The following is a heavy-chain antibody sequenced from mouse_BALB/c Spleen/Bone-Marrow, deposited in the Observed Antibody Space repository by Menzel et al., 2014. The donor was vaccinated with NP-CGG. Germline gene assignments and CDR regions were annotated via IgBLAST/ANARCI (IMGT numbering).Heavy chain of an antibody. D-gene: IGHD3-2*01. CDR2: IYPGDSSS. V-gene: IGHV1S56*01. J-gene: IGHJ3*01. CDR1: GYTFTSYD. Sequence: VQLQQSGPELVKPGALVKISCKASGYTFTSYDINWVKQRPGQGLEWIGWIYPGDSSSKYNEKFKGKATLTADKSSSTAYMQLSSLTSENSAVYFCACSGDRSGYGFAYWGQGTLVTVSA. CDR3: ACSGDRSGYGFAY.